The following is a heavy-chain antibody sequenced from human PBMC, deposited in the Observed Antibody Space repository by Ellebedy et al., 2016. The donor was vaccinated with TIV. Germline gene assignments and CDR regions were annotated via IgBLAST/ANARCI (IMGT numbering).Heavy chain of an antibody. CDR3: AKDRYGDYVVYFDY. Sequence: PGGSLRLSCAASGFTFSSYATSWVRQAPGKGLEWVSAISGSGGSTYYADSVKGRFTISRDNSKNTLYLQMNSLRADDTAVYYCAKDRYGDYVVYFDYWGQGTLVTVSS. D-gene: IGHD4-17*01. CDR1: GFTFSSYA. V-gene: IGHV3-23*01. CDR2: ISGSGGST. J-gene: IGHJ4*02.